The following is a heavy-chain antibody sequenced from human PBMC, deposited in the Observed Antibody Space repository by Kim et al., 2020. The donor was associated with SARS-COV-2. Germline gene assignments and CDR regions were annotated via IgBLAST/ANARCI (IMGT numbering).Heavy chain of an antibody. CDR3: ARGYPNWLDP. J-gene: IGHJ5*02. Sequence: SETLSLTCTVSGGSISSGGYYWSWIRQHPGKGLEWIGYIYYSGSTYYNPSLKSRVTISVDTSKNQFSLKLSSVTAADTAVYYCARGYPNWLDPWGQGTLVTVSS. D-gene: IGHD3-16*02. CDR1: GGSISSGGYY. V-gene: IGHV4-31*03. CDR2: IYYSGST.